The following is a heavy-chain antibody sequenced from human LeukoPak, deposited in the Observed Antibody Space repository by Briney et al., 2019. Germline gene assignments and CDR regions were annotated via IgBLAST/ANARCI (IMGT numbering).Heavy chain of an antibody. CDR1: GGTFSSYA. CDR2: IIPILGIA. CDR3: ANSYSSGWYEYY. V-gene: IGHV1-69*04. Sequence: SVKVSCKASGGTFSSYAISWVRQAPGQGLEWMGRIIPILGIANYAQKFQGRVTITADKSTSTAYMELSSLRSEDTAVYYCANSYSSGWYEYYWGQGTLVTVSS. J-gene: IGHJ4*02. D-gene: IGHD6-19*01.